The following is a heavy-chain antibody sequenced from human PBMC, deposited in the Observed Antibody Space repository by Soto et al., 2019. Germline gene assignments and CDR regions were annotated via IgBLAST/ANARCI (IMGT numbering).Heavy chain of an antibody. Sequence: PGGSLRLSCAASGFTFSSYAMHWVRQAPGKGLEWVAVISYDGSNKYYADSVKGRFTISRDNSKNTLYLQMNSLRAEDTAVYYCARGPWGGPDYWGQGTLVTVSS. J-gene: IGHJ4*02. CDR1: GFTFSSYA. CDR3: ARGPWGGPDY. V-gene: IGHV3-30-3*01. D-gene: IGHD3-16*01. CDR2: ISYDGSNK.